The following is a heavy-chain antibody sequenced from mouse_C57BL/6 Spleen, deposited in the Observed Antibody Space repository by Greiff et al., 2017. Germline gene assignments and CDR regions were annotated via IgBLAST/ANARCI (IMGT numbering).Heavy chain of an antibody. D-gene: IGHD2-2*01. V-gene: IGHV1-58*01. CDR1: GYTFTSYG. Sequence: EVKLVESGAELVRPGSSVKMSCKTSGYTFTSYGITWVKPRPGQGLEWIGYIYIGNGYTEYNEKFKGKATLTSDTSSSTAYMQLSSLTSEDSAIYFCARGGSTMVTTGRDWFAYWGQGTLVTVSA. CDR2: IYIGNGYT. CDR3: ARGGSTMVTTGRDWFAY. J-gene: IGHJ3*01.